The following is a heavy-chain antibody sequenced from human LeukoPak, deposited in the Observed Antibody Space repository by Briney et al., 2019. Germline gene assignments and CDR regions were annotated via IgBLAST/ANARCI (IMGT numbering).Heavy chain of an antibody. CDR1: GGTFSSYA. Sequence: PSASVKVSCKASGGTFSSYAISWVRQAPGQGLEWMGGIIPIFGTANYAQKFQGRVTITADESTSTAYMELSSLRSEDTAVYYCARDYPSTLWYSGSYGLFDYWGQGTLVTVSS. J-gene: IGHJ4*02. D-gene: IGHD1-26*01. CDR3: ARDYPSTLWYSGSYGLFDY. CDR2: IIPIFGTA. V-gene: IGHV1-69*01.